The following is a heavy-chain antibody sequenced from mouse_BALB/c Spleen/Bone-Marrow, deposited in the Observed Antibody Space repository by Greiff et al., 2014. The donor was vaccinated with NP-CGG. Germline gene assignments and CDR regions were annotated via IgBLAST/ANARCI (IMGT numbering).Heavy chain of an antibody. CDR3: AREDYYYAMDY. V-gene: IGHV5-6-3*01. CDR1: GFTFSSYG. CDR2: INSNGGST. Sequence: EVKLMESGGGLVQPGGSLKPSCAASGFTFSSYGMSWVRQTPDKRLELVATINSNGGSTYYPDSVKGRFTISRDNAKNTLYLQMSSLKSEDTAMYYCAREDYYYAMDYWGQGTSVTVSS. J-gene: IGHJ4*01.